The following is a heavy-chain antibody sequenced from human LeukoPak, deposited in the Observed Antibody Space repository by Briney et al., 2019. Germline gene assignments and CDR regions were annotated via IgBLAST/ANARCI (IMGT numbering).Heavy chain of an antibody. Sequence: SETLSLTCTVSGGSISSYYWSWLRQPPGKGLEWIGYIYYSGSTNYNPSLKGRVTISVDTSKNQFSLKLSSVTAADTAVYYCARGYNWFDPWGQGTLVTVSS. V-gene: IGHV4-59*01. CDR2: IYYSGST. CDR3: ARGYNWFDP. J-gene: IGHJ5*02. CDR1: GGSISSYY.